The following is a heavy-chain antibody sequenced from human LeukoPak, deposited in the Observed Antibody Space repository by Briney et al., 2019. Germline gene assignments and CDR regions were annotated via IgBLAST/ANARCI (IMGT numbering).Heavy chain of an antibody. Sequence: VSVKVSCKASGYTFTSYGISWVRQAPGQGLEWMGWISAYNGNTNYAQKLQGRVTMTTDTSTSTAYMELRSLRSDDTAVYYCARDSSSVYYDFWSGYPDYWGQGTLVTVSS. V-gene: IGHV1-18*01. D-gene: IGHD3-3*01. CDR3: ARDSSSVYYDFWSGYPDY. J-gene: IGHJ4*02. CDR2: ISAYNGNT. CDR1: GYTFTSYG.